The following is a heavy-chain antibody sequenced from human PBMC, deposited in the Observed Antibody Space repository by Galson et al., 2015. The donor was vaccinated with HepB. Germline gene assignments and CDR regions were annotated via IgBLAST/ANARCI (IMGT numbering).Heavy chain of an antibody. CDR3: ARVSRYCSDNSCYDF. CDR1: GGSISSYY. D-gene: IGHD2-15*01. V-gene: IGHV4-4*07. CDR2: IYTSGST. J-gene: IGHJ4*02. Sequence: ETLSLTCTVSGGSISSYYWSWIRQPAGKGLEWIGRIYTSGSTNYNPSLKSRVTMSVDTSKNQFSLKLSSVTAADTAVYYCARVSRYCSDNSCYDFWGQGTLVTVSS.